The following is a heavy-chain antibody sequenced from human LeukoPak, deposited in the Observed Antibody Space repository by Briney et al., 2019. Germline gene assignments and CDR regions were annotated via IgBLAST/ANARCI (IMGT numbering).Heavy chain of an antibody. Sequence: GGSLRLSCAASGFTFDDYDMSWVRQAPGKGLEWVSNINWNGNYIGYAESVKGRFTISRDNAKDSLYMQVNSLRAEDTAVYYCARGGYSSSWYHDSWGQGTLVTVSS. J-gene: IGHJ4*02. CDR1: GFTFDDYD. V-gene: IGHV3-20*04. CDR2: INWNGNYI. D-gene: IGHD6-13*01. CDR3: ARGGYSSSWYHDS.